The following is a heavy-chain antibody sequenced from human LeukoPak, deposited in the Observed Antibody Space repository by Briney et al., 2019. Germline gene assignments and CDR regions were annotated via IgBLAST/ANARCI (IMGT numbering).Heavy chain of an antibody. Sequence: ASVKISCKVSGYTSTDYYVHWVQQAPGKGLEWMGLIDPEDGETIYAEEFQGRVSIIADTYTETASMALSSLRFDDTDVYYCATGHITGGTGFDYWGQGTLVTVSS. J-gene: IGHJ4*02. CDR1: GYTSTDYY. D-gene: IGHD1-20*01. CDR3: ATGHITGGTGFDY. V-gene: IGHV1-69-2*01. CDR2: IDPEDGET.